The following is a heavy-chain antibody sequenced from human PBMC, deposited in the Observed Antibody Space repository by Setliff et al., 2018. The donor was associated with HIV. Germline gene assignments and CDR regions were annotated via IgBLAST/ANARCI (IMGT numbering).Heavy chain of an antibody. CDR3: ARWGPMDLWSDY. Sequence: GASVKVSCKASGSTFTSYGINWVRQAPGQGLEWMGWISAYKGKVGYAQQLQGRVTLTIDTSTSTAYMELRSLKSDDTAVYYWARWGPMDLWSDYWGQGTLVTVSS. J-gene: IGHJ4*02. CDR1: GSTFTSYG. CDR2: ISAYKGKV. V-gene: IGHV1-18*01. D-gene: IGHD3-10*01.